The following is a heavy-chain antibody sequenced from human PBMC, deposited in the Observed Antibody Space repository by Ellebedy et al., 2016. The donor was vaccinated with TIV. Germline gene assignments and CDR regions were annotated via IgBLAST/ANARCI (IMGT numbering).Heavy chain of an antibody. CDR3: ALLTRLDASHSGY. V-gene: IGHV3-23*01. J-gene: IGHJ4*02. D-gene: IGHD2-15*01. CDR1: GFTFSSYA. CDR2: ISGSGGST. Sequence: GGSLRLXXAASGFTFSSYAMSWVRQAPGKGLEWVSAISGSGGSTYYADSVKGRFTISRDNSKNTLYLQMNSLRDEDTAVYYCALLTRLDASHSGYWGQGTLVTVSS.